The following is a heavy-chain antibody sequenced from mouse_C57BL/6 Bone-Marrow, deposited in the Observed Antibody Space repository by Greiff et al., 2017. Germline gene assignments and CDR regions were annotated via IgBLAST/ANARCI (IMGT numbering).Heavy chain of an antibody. J-gene: IGHJ1*03. D-gene: IGHD1-1*01. CDR3: ARIYGGYFDV. CDR1: GYTFTSYG. V-gene: IGHV1-81*01. CDR2: IYPRSGNT. Sequence: QVHVKQSGAELARPGASVKLSCKASGYTFTSYGISWVKQRTGQGLEWIGEIYPRSGNTYYNEKFKGKATLTADKSSSTAYMELRSLTSEDSAVYFCARIYGGYFDVWGTGTTVTVSS.